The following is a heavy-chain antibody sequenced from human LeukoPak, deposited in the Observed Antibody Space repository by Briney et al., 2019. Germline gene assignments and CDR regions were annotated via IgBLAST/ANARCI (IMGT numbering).Heavy chain of an antibody. J-gene: IGHJ4*02. CDR1: GGSISSYY. D-gene: IGHD3-22*01. CDR2: IYTSGST. V-gene: IGHV4-4*07. CDR3: ARVLYDSSGYDYLDY. Sequence: PSETLSLTCTVSGGSISSYYWSWIRQPAGKGLEWIGRIYTSGSTNYNPSLKSRVIMSVDTSKNQFSLKLSSVTAADTAVYYCARVLYDSSGYDYLDYWGQGTLVTVSS.